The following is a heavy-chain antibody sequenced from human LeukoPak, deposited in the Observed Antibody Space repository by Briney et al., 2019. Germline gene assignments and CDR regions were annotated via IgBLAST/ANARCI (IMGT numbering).Heavy chain of an antibody. CDR2: IYHTGAS. D-gene: IGHD3-22*01. J-gene: IGHJ2*01. Sequence: SKTLSLTCTVSGGSITTHYWSWIRQPPGEGLQWIASIYHTGASNYNPSLKSRITISLDTSKNQFSLELRYVTDADTAEYYCARDTTFYDSSGYHPYWYFDLWGRSTPVTFSS. CDR3: ARDTTFYDSSGYHPYWYFDL. CDR1: GGSITTHY. V-gene: IGHV4-59*11.